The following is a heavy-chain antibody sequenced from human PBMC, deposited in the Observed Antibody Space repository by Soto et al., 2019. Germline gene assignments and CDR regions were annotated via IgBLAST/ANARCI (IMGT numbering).Heavy chain of an antibody. CDR3: ARDVVPAAIVVYYYGMDV. J-gene: IGHJ6*02. Sequence: GSLRLSCAASGFTFSSYSMNWVRQAPGKGLEWVSSISSSSSYIYYADSVKGRFTISRDNAKNSLYLQMNSLRAEDTAVYYCARDVVPAAIVVYYYGMDVWGQGTTVTVSS. V-gene: IGHV3-21*01. CDR2: ISSSSSYI. D-gene: IGHD2-2*01. CDR1: GFTFSSYS.